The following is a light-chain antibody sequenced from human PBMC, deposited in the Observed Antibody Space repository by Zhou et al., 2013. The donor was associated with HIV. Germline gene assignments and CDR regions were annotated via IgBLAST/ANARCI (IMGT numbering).Light chain of an antibody. CDR1: RSVTSGA. CDR3: QQRSNWPRA. CDR2: GTS. Sequence: EGVLPQSPDSLSLSPGERATLSCRASRSVTSGALAWYQQKPGQAPRLLMYGTSNRAPGIPDRFSGSGSGTDFTLTISSLEPGDFAVYYCQQRSNWPRAFGGGTKVEIK. J-gene: IGKJ4*01. V-gene: IGKV3D-20*02.